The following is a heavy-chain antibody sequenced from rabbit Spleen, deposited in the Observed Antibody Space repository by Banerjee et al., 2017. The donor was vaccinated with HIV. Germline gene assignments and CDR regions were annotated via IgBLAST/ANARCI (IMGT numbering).Heavy chain of an antibody. CDR1: GFSFSSGYD. CDR2: IYTGNGKN. V-gene: IGHV1S45*01. J-gene: IGHJ4*01. Sequence: QEQLVDSGGGLVKPGASLTLICTASGFSFSSGYDMSWVRQAPGKGLEWIGFIYTGNGKNYYASWAKGRFTISRASSTTVTLQVTSLTAADTATYFCARDTGSGHYIDAYFDLWGPGTLVTVS. CDR3: ARDTGSGHYIDAYFDL. D-gene: IGHD1-1*01.